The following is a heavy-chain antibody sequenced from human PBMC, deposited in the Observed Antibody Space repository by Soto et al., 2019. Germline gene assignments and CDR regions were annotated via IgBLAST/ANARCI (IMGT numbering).Heavy chain of an antibody. D-gene: IGHD2-15*01. CDR2: ISGSGGST. CDR1: GFTFSSYA. V-gene: IGHV3-23*01. J-gene: IGHJ5*02. CDR3: AKDAEDIVVVVAARSFDP. Sequence: GGSLRLSCAASGFTFSSYAMSWVRQAPGKGLEWVSAISGSGGSTYYADSVKGRFTISRDNSKNTLYLQMNSLRAEDTAVYYCAKDAEDIVVVVAARSFDPWGQGTLVTVSS.